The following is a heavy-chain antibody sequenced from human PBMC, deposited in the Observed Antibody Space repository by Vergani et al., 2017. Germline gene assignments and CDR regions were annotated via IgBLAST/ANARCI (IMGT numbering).Heavy chain of an antibody. Sequence: QVQLQESGPGLVKPLETLSLICTVSGGSISTYYWSWIRQPPGKGLEWIGYIYYSGSTNYNPSLKSRVTISVDTSKRQFSLKLSSVTAADTAVYYWARAMWQPYYYYYGMDVWGQGTTVTVSS. CDR3: ARAMWQPYYYYYGMDV. D-gene: IGHD1-14*01. CDR2: IYYSGST. CDR1: GGSISTYY. J-gene: IGHJ6*02. V-gene: IGHV4-59*01.